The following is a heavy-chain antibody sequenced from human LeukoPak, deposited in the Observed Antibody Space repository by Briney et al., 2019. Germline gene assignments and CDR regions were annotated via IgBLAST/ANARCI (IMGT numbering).Heavy chain of an antibody. CDR2: ISSSSSYI. D-gene: IGHD3-3*01. Sequence: GGSLRLSCAASGFTFSSYSMNWVRQAPGKGLEWVSSISSSSSYIYYADSVKGRFTISRDNAKNSLYLQMNSLRAEDTAVYYCAREITIFGVVTFQYFDYWGQGTLVTVSS. CDR1: GFTFSSYS. V-gene: IGHV3-21*01. J-gene: IGHJ4*02. CDR3: AREITIFGVVTFQYFDY.